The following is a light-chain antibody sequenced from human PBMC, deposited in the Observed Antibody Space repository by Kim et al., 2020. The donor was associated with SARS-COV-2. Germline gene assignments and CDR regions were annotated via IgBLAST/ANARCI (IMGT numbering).Light chain of an antibody. J-gene: IGKJ2*01. CDR2: GAS. CDR1: KSVSSN. V-gene: IGKV3-15*01. Sequence: EIVMTQSPATLSVSPGERATLSCRASKSVSSNLAWYQQKPGQAPRLLIYGASTRATGIPARFSGSGSGTEFTLTISSLQSEDFAVYYCQQYNNWPQTFGQGTKLEI. CDR3: QQYNNWPQT.